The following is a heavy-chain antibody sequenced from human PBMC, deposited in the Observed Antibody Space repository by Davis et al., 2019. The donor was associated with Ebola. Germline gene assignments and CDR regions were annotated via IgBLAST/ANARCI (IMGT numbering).Heavy chain of an antibody. V-gene: IGHV1-18*04. CDR2: ISAYNGNT. Sequence: ASVKVSCKASGYAFTGYYMHWVRQAPGQGLEWMGWISAYNGNTNYAQKLQGRVTMTTDTSTSTAYMELRSLRSDDTAVYYCARDQALFNWGQGTLVTVSS. CDR1: GYAFTGYY. CDR3: ARDQALFN. D-gene: IGHD3-3*01. J-gene: IGHJ4*02.